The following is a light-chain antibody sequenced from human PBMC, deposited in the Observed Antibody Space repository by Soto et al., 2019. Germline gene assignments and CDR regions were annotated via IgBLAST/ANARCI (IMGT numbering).Light chain of an antibody. V-gene: IGKV1-5*01. J-gene: IGKJ1*01. CDR3: QQYNTYSRT. Sequence: DIQMTRSPSTLSASVGDRVTITCRASQSITSWLAWYQQKPGKAPKVLIYDASSLDSGVPSRFSGSGSGTEFTLTISSLQPDDFATYYCQQYNTYSRTFGQGTKVEIK. CDR1: QSITSW. CDR2: DAS.